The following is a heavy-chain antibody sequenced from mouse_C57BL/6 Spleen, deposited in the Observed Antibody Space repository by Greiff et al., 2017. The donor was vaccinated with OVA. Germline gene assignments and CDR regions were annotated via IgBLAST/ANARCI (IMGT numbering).Heavy chain of an antibody. CDR3: TPITTVVDTRFAY. Sequence: VQLQQSGAELVRPGASVKLSCTASGFNFKDYYMHWVKQRPEQGLEWIGRIDPEAGGTEYTQKFKGKATLTADKSSNTAYLLLSSLTSEDSAVYYCTPITTVVDTRFAYWGQGTLVTVSA. J-gene: IGHJ3*01. CDR1: GFNFKDYY. D-gene: IGHD1-1*01. CDR2: IDPEAGGT. V-gene: IGHV14-1*01.